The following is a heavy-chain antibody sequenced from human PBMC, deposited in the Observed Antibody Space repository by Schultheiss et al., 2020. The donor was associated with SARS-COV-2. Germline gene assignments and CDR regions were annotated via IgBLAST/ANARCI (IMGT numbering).Heavy chain of an antibody. CDR3: ARVWYCSSTNCLVGYDAFDV. V-gene: IGHV4-59*01. Sequence: SETLSLTCTVSGGSISSYYWSWIRQPPGKGLEWIGYIYNRGSTNYNPSLKSRVSISVDTSKNQFSLKLSSVTAADTAVYYCARVWYCSSTNCLVGYDAFDVWGQGTKVTVSS. CDR1: GGSISSYY. J-gene: IGHJ3*01. CDR2: IYNRGST. D-gene: IGHD2-2*01.